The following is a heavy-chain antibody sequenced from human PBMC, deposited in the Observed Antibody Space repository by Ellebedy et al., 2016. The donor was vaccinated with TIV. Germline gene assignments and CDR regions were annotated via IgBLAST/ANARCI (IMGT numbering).Heavy chain of an antibody. CDR2: ISSSSSTI. J-gene: IGHJ5*02. D-gene: IGHD3-10*01. CDR3: ARDWRYYGSGGENWFDP. CDR1: GFTFSSYS. V-gene: IGHV3-48*04. Sequence: GESLKISXAASGFTFSSYSMNWVRQAPGKGLEWVSYISSSSSTIYYADSVKGRFTISRDNAKNSLYLQMNSLRAEDTAVYYCARDWRYYGSGGENWFDPWGQGTLVTVSS.